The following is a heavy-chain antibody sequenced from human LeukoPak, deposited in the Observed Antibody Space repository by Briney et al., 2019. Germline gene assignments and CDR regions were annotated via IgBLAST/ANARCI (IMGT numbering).Heavy chain of an antibody. CDR1: GFTFSSYA. Sequence: GGSLRLSCSASGFTFSSYAMHWVRQAQGKGLEYVSAISSNGGSTYYADSVKGRFTISRDNSKNTLHLQMSSLRAEDTAVYYWGGGKDYYGSGSLDYWGQGTLVTVSS. CDR2: ISSNGGST. V-gene: IGHV3-64D*06. CDR3: GGGKDYYGSGSLDY. J-gene: IGHJ4*02. D-gene: IGHD3-10*01.